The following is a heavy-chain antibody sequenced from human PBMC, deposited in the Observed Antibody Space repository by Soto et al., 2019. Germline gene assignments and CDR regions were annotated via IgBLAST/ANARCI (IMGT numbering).Heavy chain of an antibody. V-gene: IGHV3-23*01. CDR2: ISGSGGST. J-gene: IGHJ3*02. CDR3: AKDAPSLTMIVVGDAFDI. CDR1: GFTFSSYA. Sequence: EVQLLESGGGLVQPGGSLRLSCAASGFTFSSYAMSWVRQAPGKGLEWVSAISGSGGSTYYADSVKGRFTISRDNSKNTLYLQMNTLRSEDTAVYYCAKDAPSLTMIVVGDAFDIWGQGTMVTVSS. D-gene: IGHD3-22*01.